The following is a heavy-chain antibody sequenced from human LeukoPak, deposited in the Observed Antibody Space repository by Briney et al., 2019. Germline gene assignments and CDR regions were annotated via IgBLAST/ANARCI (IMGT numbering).Heavy chain of an antibody. CDR1: GFTVSSNY. Sequence: GGSLRLSCAASGFTVSSNYMSWVRQAPGKGLEWVSVIYSGGSTYYADSVKGRFTISRDNAKNSLYLQMNSLRAEDTAVYYCARDRIAAHFDYWGQGTLVTVSS. J-gene: IGHJ4*02. CDR2: IYSGGST. D-gene: IGHD6-13*01. V-gene: IGHV3-53*01. CDR3: ARDRIAAHFDY.